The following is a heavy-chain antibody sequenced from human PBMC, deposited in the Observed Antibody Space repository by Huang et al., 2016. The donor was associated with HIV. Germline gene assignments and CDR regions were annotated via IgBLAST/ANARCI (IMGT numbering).Heavy chain of an antibody. CDR2: INSDGRSS. CDR1: GFTFSSYW. J-gene: IGHJ4*02. Sequence: EVQLVESGGGLVQPGGSLRLSCAASGFTFSSYWLHWVRQASGKGLVWVSRINSDGRSSGYADSVKGRFTISRDNAKNTLYLQMNSLRAEDTAVYYCVRDPRIQSWLNYFDYWGQGTLVSVSS. V-gene: IGHV3-74*01. CDR3: VRDPRIQSWLNYFDY. D-gene: IGHD3-22*01.